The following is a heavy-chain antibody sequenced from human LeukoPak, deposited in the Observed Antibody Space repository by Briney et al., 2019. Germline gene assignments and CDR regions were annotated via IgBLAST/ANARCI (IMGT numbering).Heavy chain of an antibody. CDR1: GFTFDDYA. Sequence: GGSLRLSCAASGFTFDDYAMHWVRQAPGKGLEWISSINWKSDNIAYADSVKGRFTVSRDNARNSLHLQMNSLRIEDTALYFCVKDSAGESSDWLDSWGQGTLVTIAS. D-gene: IGHD6-19*01. J-gene: IGHJ5*01. CDR3: VKDSAGESSDWLDS. CDR2: INWKSDNI. V-gene: IGHV3-9*01.